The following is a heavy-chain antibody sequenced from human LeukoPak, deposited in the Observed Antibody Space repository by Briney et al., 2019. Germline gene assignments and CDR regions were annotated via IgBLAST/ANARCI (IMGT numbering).Heavy chain of an antibody. CDR2: ISGSGDST. CDR3: GFTSSWYYFDH. Sequence: SVISGSGDSTYYVDSVKGRFTISRDNSKNTLYLQMNSPRAEDTAVYYCGFTSSWYYFDHWGQGTLVTVSS. J-gene: IGHJ4*02. V-gene: IGHV3-23*01. D-gene: IGHD6-13*01.